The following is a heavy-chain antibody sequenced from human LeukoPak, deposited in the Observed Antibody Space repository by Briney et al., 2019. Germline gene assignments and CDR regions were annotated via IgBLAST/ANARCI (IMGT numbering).Heavy chain of an antibody. Sequence: SETLSLTCTVSGGSISSSSYFWGWIRQPPGKGLDWIGSIYYSGSTYYNPSLKSRLTLSVDTSKNQFSLKLSSVTAADTAVYYCARDLAVLGYFHFDYWGQGTLVTVSS. CDR1: GGSISSSSYF. J-gene: IGHJ4*02. V-gene: IGHV4-39*07. CDR2: IYYSGST. CDR3: ARDLAVLGYFHFDY. D-gene: IGHD3-22*01.